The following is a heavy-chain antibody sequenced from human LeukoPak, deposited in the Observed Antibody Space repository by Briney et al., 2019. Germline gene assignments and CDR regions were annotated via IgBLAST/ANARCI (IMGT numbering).Heavy chain of an antibody. V-gene: IGHV3-23*01. CDR3: AKVVAQDYYDSSLILRDALDI. CDR2: ISGSGGST. J-gene: IGHJ3*02. CDR1: GFTFSSYA. Sequence: PGGSLRLSCAASGFTFSSYAMSWVRQAPGKGLEWVSTISGSGGSTYYADSVKGRFTISRDNSKNTLYLQMNSLRAEDTAEYYCAKVVAQDYYDSSLILRDALDIWGQGTMVTVSS. D-gene: IGHD3-22*01.